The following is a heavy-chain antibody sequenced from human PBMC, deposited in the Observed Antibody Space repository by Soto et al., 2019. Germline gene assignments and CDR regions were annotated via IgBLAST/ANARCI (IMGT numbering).Heavy chain of an antibody. CDR2: ITPVFGTA. CDR1: ADTFNSYS. V-gene: IGHV1-69*01. CDR3: ARSLEGPTVTNWFDP. J-gene: IGHJ5*02. Sequence: QGPLVQAGAEVKKPGSSVKVSFKASADTFNSYSLSRLRQAPGQRLEWMGGITPVFGTADYAQSFEDRLTITADASTSTVYMELSSLRSDDTAVYYCARSLEGPTVTNWFDPWGQGALVTVSS. D-gene: IGHD4-17*01.